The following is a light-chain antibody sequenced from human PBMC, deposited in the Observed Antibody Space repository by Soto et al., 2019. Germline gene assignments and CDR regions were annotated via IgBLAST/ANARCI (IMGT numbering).Light chain of an antibody. CDR2: AAS. Sequence: DIQMTQSPSSLSASVGDRVTITCRASQTISSYLNWFQQKPGKAPNLLIYAASSLQSGVPSSLSGSGSGTDFTLTISSLQPEDFATYYCQQSYSTPVFGGGTKVDIK. J-gene: IGKJ4*01. CDR3: QQSYSTPV. V-gene: IGKV1-39*01. CDR1: QTISSY.